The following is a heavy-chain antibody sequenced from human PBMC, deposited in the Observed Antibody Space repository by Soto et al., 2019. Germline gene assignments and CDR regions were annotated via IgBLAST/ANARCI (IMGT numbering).Heavy chain of an antibody. CDR1: GFTFESYS. D-gene: IGHD3-16*02. CDR2: ISGGSSSM. V-gene: IGHV3-48*01. CDR3: ARGPEATAFYLDY. J-gene: IGHJ4*02. Sequence: PGGSLRLSCAASGFTFESYSMNWVRQAPGKGLEWVSYISGGSSSMYYVDSVKGRFTISRDSARRSLYLQMNNLRAEDTAVYYCARGPEATAFYLDYWGQGTLVTVSS.